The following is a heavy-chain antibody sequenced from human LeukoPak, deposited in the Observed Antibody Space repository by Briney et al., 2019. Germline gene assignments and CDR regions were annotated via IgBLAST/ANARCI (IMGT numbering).Heavy chain of an antibody. D-gene: IGHD2-2*01. CDR2: ISASSNFI. Sequence: GSLRLSCAASGFTFSTHSMYWVRQAPGKGLEWVSSISASSNFIHYAESVRGRCTISRDNAKNSLYLQMNSLGAQDTAVYYCARPATGYCSSAGCHWDSWGQGTLVTVSS. V-gene: IGHV3-21*01. J-gene: IGHJ4*02. CDR1: GFTFSTHS. CDR3: ARPATGYCSSAGCHWDS.